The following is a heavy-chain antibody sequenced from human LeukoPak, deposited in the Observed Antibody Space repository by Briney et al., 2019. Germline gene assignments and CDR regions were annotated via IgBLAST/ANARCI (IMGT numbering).Heavy chain of an antibody. Sequence: GASVKVSCKASGYTFTGYYMHWVRQAPGQGLEWMGWINPNSGGTNYAQKFQGRATMTRDTSISTAYMELSRLRSDDTAVYYCARDRVQLWLAEVFYDAFDIWGQGTMVTVSS. CDR1: GYTFTGYY. D-gene: IGHD5-18*01. V-gene: IGHV1-2*02. CDR3: ARDRVQLWLAEVFYDAFDI. CDR2: INPNSGGT. J-gene: IGHJ3*02.